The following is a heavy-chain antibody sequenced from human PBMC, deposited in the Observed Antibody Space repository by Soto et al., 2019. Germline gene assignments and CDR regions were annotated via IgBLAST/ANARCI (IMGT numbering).Heavy chain of an antibody. D-gene: IGHD4-4*01. Sequence: QVHLQQWGAGLLKPSETLSLTCAVYGGSFSGYYWNWIRQPPGKGLEWIGEINHSGSTNYNPSLKTPVTTSVDTSHNQFSLNLSSVTAADTVVYYCAITSEIYSKRYSGIDVWGQGTTVTVSS. CDR2: INHSGST. CDR3: AITSEIYSKRYSGIDV. V-gene: IGHV4-34*01. CDR1: GGSFSGYY. J-gene: IGHJ6*02.